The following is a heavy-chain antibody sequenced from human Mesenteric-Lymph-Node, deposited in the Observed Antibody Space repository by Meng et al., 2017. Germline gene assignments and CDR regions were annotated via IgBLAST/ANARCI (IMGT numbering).Heavy chain of an antibody. Sequence: GESLKISCAASGFTFSLYAMHWVRQAPGKGLEWVTVVSYDGTNKYYADSVKGRFTVSRDNSKNTLYLQMNSLRGEDTAEYFCARAREVTSPLNYYSYYGVDVWGQGTTVTVSS. D-gene: IGHD2-2*01. CDR2: VSYDGTNK. CDR3: ARAREVTSPLNYYSYYGVDV. J-gene: IGHJ6*02. V-gene: IGHV3-30*17. CDR1: GFTFSLYA.